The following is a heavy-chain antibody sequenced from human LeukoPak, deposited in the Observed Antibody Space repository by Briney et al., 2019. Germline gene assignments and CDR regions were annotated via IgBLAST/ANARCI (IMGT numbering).Heavy chain of an antibody. J-gene: IGHJ3*02. CDR2: INHSGST. CDR3: ARGVGVVVVAAPIPDAFDI. Sequence: SETLSLTCAVYGGSFSGYYWSWIRQPPGKGLEWIGEINHSGSTNYNPSLKSRVTISVDTSKNQFSLKLSSVTAADTAVYYCARGVGVVVVAAPIPDAFDIWGQGTMVTVSS. CDR1: GGSFSGYY. V-gene: IGHV4-34*01. D-gene: IGHD2-15*01.